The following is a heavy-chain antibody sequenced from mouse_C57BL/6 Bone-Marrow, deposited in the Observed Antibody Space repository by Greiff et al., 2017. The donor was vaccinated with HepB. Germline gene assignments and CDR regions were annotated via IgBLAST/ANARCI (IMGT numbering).Heavy chain of an antibody. Sequence: QVQLQQPGAELVKPGASVKLSCKASGYTFTSYWMHWVKQRPGQGLEWIGMIHPNSGSTNYNEKFKSKATLTVDKSSSTAYMQLSSLTSEDSAVYYCTINGTVGEDYWGQITTLTVSS. V-gene: IGHV1-64*01. CDR3: TINGTVGEDY. J-gene: IGHJ2*01. D-gene: IGHD1-1*01. CDR2: IHPNSGST. CDR1: GYTFTSYW.